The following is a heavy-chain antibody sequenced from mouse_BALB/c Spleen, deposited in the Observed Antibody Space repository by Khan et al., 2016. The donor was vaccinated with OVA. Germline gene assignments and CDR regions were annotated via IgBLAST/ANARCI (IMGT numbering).Heavy chain of an antibody. Sequence: VQLQEPGPGLVAPSQSLSITCTVSGFSLNSYGVNWVRQPPGKGLEWLGVIWGDGSTNYHSALISRLSISKDNSKSQVFLKLNSLQTDDTATSYDVKQTHGTLYAMDYWSQGTSVTVSS. CDR1: GFSLNSYG. V-gene: IGHV2-3*01. CDR2: IWGDGST. CDR3: VKQTHGTLYAMDY. J-gene: IGHJ4*01. D-gene: IGHD2-1*01.